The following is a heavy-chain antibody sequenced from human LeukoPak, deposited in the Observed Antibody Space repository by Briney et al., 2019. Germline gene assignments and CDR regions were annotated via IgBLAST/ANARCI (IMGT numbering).Heavy chain of an antibody. V-gene: IGHV3-66*02. CDR1: GFTVSSNY. CDR2: IYSGGST. J-gene: IGHJ6*03. CDR3: ARWDTAPIDYYYYMDV. Sequence: PGGSLRLSCAASGFTVSSNYMSWVRQAPGKGLEWVSVIYSGGSTYYADSVKGRFTISRDNSKNTLYLQMNSLRAEDTAVYYCARWDTAPIDYYYYMDVWGKGTTVTVSS. D-gene: IGHD5-18*01.